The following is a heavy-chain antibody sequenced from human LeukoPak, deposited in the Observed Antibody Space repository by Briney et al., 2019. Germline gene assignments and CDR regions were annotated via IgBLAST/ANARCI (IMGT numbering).Heavy chain of an antibody. CDR3: ARNRQYQLLSRYYGMDV. V-gene: IGHV3-30*04. Sequence: PGRSLRLSCAASGFTFSSYAMHWVRQAPGKGLEWVAVLSYDGSNKYYADSVKGRFTISRDNSKNTLYLQMNSLRAEDTAVYYCARNRQYQLLSRYYGMDVWGKRTTATVSS. CDR2: LSYDGSNK. D-gene: IGHD2-2*01. J-gene: IGHJ6*04. CDR1: GFTFSSYA.